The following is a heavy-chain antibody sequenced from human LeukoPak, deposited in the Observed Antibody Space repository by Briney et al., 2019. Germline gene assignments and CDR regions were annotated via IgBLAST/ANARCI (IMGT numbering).Heavy chain of an antibody. Sequence: PGGSLRLSCAASGFTFSSSAISWVRQAPGKGLEWVSAITASGYTTHFADSVKGRFTISKDNSKNTLYLQMNSLRAEDAAVYYCARDLSGEFDYWGQGTLVTVSS. J-gene: IGHJ4*02. D-gene: IGHD3-16*02. V-gene: IGHV3-23*01. CDR1: GFTFSSSA. CDR3: ARDLSGEFDY. CDR2: ITASGYTT.